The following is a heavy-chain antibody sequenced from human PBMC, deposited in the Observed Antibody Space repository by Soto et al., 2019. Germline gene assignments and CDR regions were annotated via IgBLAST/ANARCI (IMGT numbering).Heavy chain of an antibody. Sequence: PGESLKISCKGSGYSFTNYWIGWVRQMPGKGLEWMGIIFPGDSDTRYSPSFRGQVTISADTSISTAYLQWSSLRASDTAMYYCARAPWEFVDPHYFARWGPGT. V-gene: IGHV5-51*01. CDR1: GYSFTNYW. CDR2: IFPGDSDT. J-gene: IGHJ4*02. CDR3: ARAPWEFVDPHYFAR. D-gene: IGHD1-26*01.